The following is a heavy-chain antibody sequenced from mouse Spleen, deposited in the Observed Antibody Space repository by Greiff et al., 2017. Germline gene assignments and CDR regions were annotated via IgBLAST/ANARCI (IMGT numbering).Heavy chain of an antibody. CDR3: AREEYDGSPDY. V-gene: IGHV1-55*01. CDR1: GYTFTSYW. CDR2: IYPGSGST. J-gene: IGHJ2*01. Sequence: QVQLKQPGTELVKPGASVKLSCKASGYTFTSYWMHWVKQRPGQGLEWIGDIYPGSGSTNYNEKFKSKATLTVDTSSSTAYMQLSSLTSEDSAVYYCAREEYDGSPDYWGQGTTLTVSS. D-gene: IGHD2-1*01.